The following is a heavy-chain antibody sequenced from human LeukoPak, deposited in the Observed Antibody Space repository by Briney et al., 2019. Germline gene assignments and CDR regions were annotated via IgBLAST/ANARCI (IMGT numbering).Heavy chain of an antibody. CDR1: GGSFSGYY. V-gene: IGHV4-34*01. Sequence: PSETLSLTCAVYGGSFSGYYWSWIRQPPGKGLEWIGEINHSGSTNYNPSLKGRVTISVDTSKNQFSLKLSSVTVADTAVYYCARGPPYYYDSSGYYYWGQGTLVTVSS. J-gene: IGHJ4*02. CDR2: INHSGST. CDR3: ARGPPYYYDSSGYYY. D-gene: IGHD3-22*01.